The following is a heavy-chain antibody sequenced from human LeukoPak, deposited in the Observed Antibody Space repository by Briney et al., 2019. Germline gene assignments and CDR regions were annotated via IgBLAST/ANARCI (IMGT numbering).Heavy chain of an antibody. V-gene: IGHV4-34*01. J-gene: IGHJ4*02. CDR1: GGSFSGYY. D-gene: IGHD5-24*01. CDR3: ASLAGEMGFDY. Sequence: SETLSLTCAVYGGSFSGYYWSWIRQPPGKGLEWIGEINHSGSTNYNPSLKSRVTISVDTSKNQFSLKLSSVTAADTAVYYCASLAGEMGFDYWGQGTLVTVSS. CDR2: INHSGST.